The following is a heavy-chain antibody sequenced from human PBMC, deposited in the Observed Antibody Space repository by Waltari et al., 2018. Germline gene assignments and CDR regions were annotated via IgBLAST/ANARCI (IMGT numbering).Heavy chain of an antibody. CDR1: GGSFSGYY. J-gene: IGHJ6*03. Sequence: QLQLQESGSGLVKPSQTLSLTCAVYGGSFSGYYWSWIRQPPGKGLEWIGEINHSGSTNYNPSLKSRVTISVDTSKNQFSLKLSSVTAADTAVYYCARAKGYSRNYYYYYYMDVWGKGTTVTISS. CDR3: ARAKGYSRNYYYYYYMDV. V-gene: IGHV4-34*09. D-gene: IGHD6-13*01. CDR2: INHSGST.